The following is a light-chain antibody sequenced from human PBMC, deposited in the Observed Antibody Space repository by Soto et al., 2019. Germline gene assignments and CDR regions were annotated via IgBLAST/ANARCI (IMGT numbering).Light chain of an antibody. V-gene: IGLV2-8*01. Sequence: QSALTQPPSASGSPGQSVTISCTGTSSDVGAYNYVSWYQQYPGKAPKLMIYEVSKRPSGVPDRFSGSKSGKTASLTVSGLQPEDEAGYYCTSYAGSNLGVFGGGTKLTVL. J-gene: IGLJ3*02. CDR3: TSYAGSNLGV. CDR1: SSDVGAYNY. CDR2: EVS.